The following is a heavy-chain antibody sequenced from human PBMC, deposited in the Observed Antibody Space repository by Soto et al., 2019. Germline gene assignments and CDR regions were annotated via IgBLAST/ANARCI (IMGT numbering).Heavy chain of an antibody. CDR3: TTGSYITSIIVRFDY. J-gene: IGHJ4*01. V-gene: IGHV3-15*07. CDR1: GFTFSNAW. D-gene: IGHD3-22*01. CDR2: VKSKTDGGTT. Sequence: GGSLRLSCAASGFTFSNAWINWVRQTPGKGLEWVGRVKSKTDGGTTDFAAPVKGRFAISRDDSKNMVYLEMNSLKTEDTAIYYCTTGSYITSIIVRFDYWGHGTLVTVSS.